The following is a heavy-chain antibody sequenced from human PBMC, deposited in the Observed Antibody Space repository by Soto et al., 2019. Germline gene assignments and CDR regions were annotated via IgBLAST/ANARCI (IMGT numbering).Heavy chain of an antibody. V-gene: IGHV1-69*13. CDR2: IMPVFGRP. CDR1: GGTLSKNT. J-gene: IGHJ4*02. CDR3: ARQFDYDTSGYYYAY. D-gene: IGHD3-22*01. Sequence: GASVKVSCKASGGTLSKNTISSVRQAPGQGLEWMEGIMPVFGRPNYAQKFQGRVTITADEYTGTAYMELSRLKSDDTAVYYCARQFDYDTSGYYYAYWGQGTQVTVSS.